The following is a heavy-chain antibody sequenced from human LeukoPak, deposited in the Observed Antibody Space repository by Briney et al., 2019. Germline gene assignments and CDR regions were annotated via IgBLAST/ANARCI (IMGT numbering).Heavy chain of an antibody. CDR1: TFIFGNYG. CDR3: AKMDRVCGSYRHYFDY. D-gene: IGHD3-16*02. CDR2: VGGDGVDT. J-gene: IGHJ4*02. V-gene: IGHV3-23*01. Sequence: PGGSLRLSCAASTFIFGNYGMNWVRQTPRKGLEWVSHVGGDGVDTYYADSVKGRFTISRDNSKSTLYLQMNSLRAEDTAVYYCAKMDRVCGSYRHYFDYWGQGTLVTVSS.